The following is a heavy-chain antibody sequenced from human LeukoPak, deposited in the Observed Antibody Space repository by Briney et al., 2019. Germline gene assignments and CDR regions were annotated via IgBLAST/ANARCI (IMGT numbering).Heavy chain of an antibody. D-gene: IGHD3-10*01. CDR1: GYTFTSYG. CDR3: ARSDYYGSGSYHPANFDY. Sequence: GASVKVSCKASGYTFTSYGISWVRQAPGQGLEWMGWISAYNGNTNYAQKLQGRVTMTTDTSTSTAYMELRSLRSDDTAVYYCARSDYYGSGSYHPANFDYWGQGTLVTVSS. V-gene: IGHV1-18*01. J-gene: IGHJ4*02. CDR2: ISAYNGNT.